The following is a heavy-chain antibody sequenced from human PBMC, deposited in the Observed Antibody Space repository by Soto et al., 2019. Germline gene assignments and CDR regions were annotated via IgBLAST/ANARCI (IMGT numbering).Heavy chain of an antibody. V-gene: IGHV3-53*01. D-gene: IGHD4-17*01. CDR1: GFTVTNKY. Sequence: EVQLVESGGNLIQPGGSLRLSCAASGFTVTNKYMTWVRQAPGKGLEWVSLIYSGGATSYADSVKGRCTISRDNSKDILYIQVNSLRAEDTAVYYFARVDYGDYGGYFDLWGRGTLVTVSS. CDR2: IYSGGAT. J-gene: IGHJ2*01. CDR3: ARVDYGDYGGYFDL.